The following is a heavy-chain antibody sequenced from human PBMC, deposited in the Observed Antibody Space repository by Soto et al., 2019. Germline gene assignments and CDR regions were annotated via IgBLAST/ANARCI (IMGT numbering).Heavy chain of an antibody. J-gene: IGHJ6*02. V-gene: IGHV4-34*01. Sequence: PSETLSLTCAVYGGSFSGYYWSWIRQPPGKGLEWIGEINHSGSTNYNPSLKSRVTISVDTSKNQFSLKLSSVTAADTAVYYCAREGSRHGIDVWGQGTTVTVSS. CDR3: AREGSRHGIDV. CDR2: INHSGST. CDR1: GGSFSGYY. D-gene: IGHD1-26*01.